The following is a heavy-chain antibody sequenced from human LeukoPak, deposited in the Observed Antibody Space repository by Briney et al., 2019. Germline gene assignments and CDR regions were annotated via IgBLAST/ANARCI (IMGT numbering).Heavy chain of an antibody. V-gene: IGHV3-7*01. D-gene: IGHD5-24*01. Sequence: GGSLRLSCGASGFTFSSYWMSWVRPAPGEGLEWVANIKQDGSEKYYVDSVKGRFTISRDNAENSLYLQMNSLRAEDTAVYYCARDSKRWLQLQDFDYWGQGTLVTVSS. CDR1: GFTFSSYW. CDR3: ARDSKRWLQLQDFDY. J-gene: IGHJ4*02. CDR2: IKQDGSEK.